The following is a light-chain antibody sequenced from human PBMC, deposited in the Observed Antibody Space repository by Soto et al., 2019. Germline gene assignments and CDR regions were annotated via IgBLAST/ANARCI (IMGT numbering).Light chain of an antibody. CDR3: SSYAGGSNLV. J-gene: IGLJ2*01. CDR2: EVS. CDR1: SSDVGGYNY. Sequence: QSVLTQPPSASGSPGQSVTISCTGTSSDVGGYNYVSWYQHHPGKAPKLLISEVSERPSGVPDRFSGSKSANTASLTVSGLQAEDEADYYCSSYAGGSNLVFGGGTKVTVL. V-gene: IGLV2-8*01.